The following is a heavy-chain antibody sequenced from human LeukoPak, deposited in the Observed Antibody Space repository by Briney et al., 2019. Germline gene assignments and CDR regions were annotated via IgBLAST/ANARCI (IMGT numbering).Heavy chain of an antibody. CDR2: ISYSGST. CDR3: ARHGSRTVTTTYFDY. V-gene: IGHV4-59*08. J-gene: IGHJ4*02. Sequence: SETLSLTCTVSGCSISSYYWSWIRQPPGKGLEWIGYISYSGSTNYNPSLKSRVTISVDTSKNQFSLKLSSVTAADTAVYYCARHGSRTVTTTYFDYWGQGNLVTVSS. CDR1: GCSISSYY. D-gene: IGHD4-17*01.